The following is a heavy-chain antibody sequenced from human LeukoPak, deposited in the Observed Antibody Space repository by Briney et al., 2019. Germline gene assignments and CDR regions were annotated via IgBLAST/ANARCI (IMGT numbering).Heavy chain of an antibody. V-gene: IGHV3-49*03. CDR2: IRSKAYGGTT. J-gene: IGHJ3*02. Sequence: AGGSLRLSCTASGFTFGDYAMSWFRQAPGKGLEWVGFIRSKAYGGTTEYAASVKGRFTISRDDSKSIAYLQMNSLKTQGIAVYYCTRDKYSSGWFDAFDIWGQGTMVTVSS. CDR1: GFTFGDYA. D-gene: IGHD6-19*01. CDR3: TRDKYSSGWFDAFDI.